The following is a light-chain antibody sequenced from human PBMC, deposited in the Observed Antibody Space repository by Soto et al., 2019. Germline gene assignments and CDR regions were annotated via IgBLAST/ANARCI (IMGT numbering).Light chain of an antibody. CDR2: AAS. CDR3: QQSYSTSWT. CDR1: QGISNY. Sequence: DIKMTQPPSSLYASVGHTLTITCRASQGISNYLDWYQQKPGKVPKLLIYAASTLQSGVPSRFSGSGSGTDFTLTISSLQPEDFETYYCQQSYSTSWTFGQGTKVDIK. V-gene: IGKV1-27*01. J-gene: IGKJ1*01.